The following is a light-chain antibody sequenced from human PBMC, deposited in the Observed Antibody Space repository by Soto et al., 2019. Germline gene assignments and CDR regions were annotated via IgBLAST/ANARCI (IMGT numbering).Light chain of an antibody. Sequence: DIQMTQSPSSVSASVGDRATISCRASQGISSWLAWYQQKPGKAPKLLIYKASSLESGVPSRFSGSGSGTEFTLTISSLQPDDFATYYCQQYNSHRWTFGQGTKVDIK. J-gene: IGKJ1*01. CDR2: KAS. CDR1: QGISSW. CDR3: QQYNSHRWT. V-gene: IGKV1-5*03.